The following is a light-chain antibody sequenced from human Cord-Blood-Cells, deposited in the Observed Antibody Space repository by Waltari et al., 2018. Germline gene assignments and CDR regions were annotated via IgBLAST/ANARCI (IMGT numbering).Light chain of an antibody. Sequence: QSALNQPAPVSGSPRQSTTTSRAGTRSDVGGYNIVSWSHQHPGKAPKLMIYGGSTRASVVSIRFSGSESGNTASLTISGRQAEDEAYYYCCSYAGSWVFGGGTKLTVL. V-gene: IGLV2-23*01. CDR1: RSDVGGYNI. CDR2: GGS. J-gene: IGLJ3*02. CDR3: CSYAGSWV.